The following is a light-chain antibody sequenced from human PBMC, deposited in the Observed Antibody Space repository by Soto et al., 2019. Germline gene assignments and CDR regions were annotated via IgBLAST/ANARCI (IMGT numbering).Light chain of an antibody. Sequence: EIVMTQSPATLSVSPGERATLSCRASQSVSSNLAWYQQKPGQAPRLLIYGASTRATGIPARFSGSGSGTEFTLTISSLQSEAFAVYYCQQYNNWLTWTFGQGTKVDI. CDR3: QQYNNWLTWT. CDR1: QSVSSN. J-gene: IGKJ1*01. CDR2: GAS. V-gene: IGKV3-15*01.